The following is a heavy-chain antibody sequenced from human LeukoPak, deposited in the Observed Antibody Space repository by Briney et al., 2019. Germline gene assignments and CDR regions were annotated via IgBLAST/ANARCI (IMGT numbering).Heavy chain of an antibody. CDR2: IYSGGST. CDR3: ARRDLGYYFDY. CDR1: GFTVSSNY. V-gene: IGHV3-53*01. Sequence: PGGSLRLSCAASGFTVSSNYMSWVRQAPGKGLEWVSVIYSGGSTFYADSVKGRFSISRDNSKNTLYLQMNSLRAEDTAVYYCARRDLGYYFDYWGQGTLVTVSS. J-gene: IGHJ4*02. D-gene: IGHD2-15*01.